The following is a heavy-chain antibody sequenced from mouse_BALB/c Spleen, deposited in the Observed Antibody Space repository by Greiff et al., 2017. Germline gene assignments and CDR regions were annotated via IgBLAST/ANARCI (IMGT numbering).Heavy chain of an antibody. CDR2: IYPGNGDT. D-gene: IGHD1-1*01. V-gene: IGHV1-12*01. J-gene: IGHJ4*01. Sequence: QVQLQQPGAELVKPGASVKMSCKASGYTFTSYNMHWVKQTPGQGLEWIGAIYPGNGDTSYNQKFKGKATLTADKSSSTAYMQLSSLTSEDSAVYYCAREDYYGSSYDYAMDYWGQGTSVTVSS. CDR3: AREDYYGSSYDYAMDY. CDR1: GYTFTSYN.